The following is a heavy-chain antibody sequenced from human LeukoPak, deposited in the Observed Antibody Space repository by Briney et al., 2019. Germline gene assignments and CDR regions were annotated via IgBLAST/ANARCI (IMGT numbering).Heavy chain of an antibody. J-gene: IGHJ4*02. CDR1: GGTFSSYA. V-gene: IGHV1-69*05. CDR2: IIPIFGTA. Sequence: GASVKVSCKASGGTFSSYAISWVRQAPGQGLEWMGRIIPIFGTANYAQKFQGGVTITTDESTSTAYMELSSLRSEDTAVYYCARDLNPYYYGSGDFDYWGQGTLVTVSS. CDR3: ARDLNPYYYGSGDFDY. D-gene: IGHD3-10*01.